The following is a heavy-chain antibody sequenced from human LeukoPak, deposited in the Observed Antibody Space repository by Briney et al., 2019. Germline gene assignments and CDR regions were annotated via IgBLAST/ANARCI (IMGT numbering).Heavy chain of an antibody. CDR1: GFTFSSYA. V-gene: IGHV3-23*01. CDR2: ISGSGGTT. J-gene: IGHJ3*02. Sequence: GGSLRLSCAASGFTFSSYAMSWVRQAPGKGLEWVSGISGSGGTTYYADSVKGRFTISRDNSKNTLYLQMNSLRAEDTAVYYCAKDDATGKTSDPFDIWGQGTMVTVSS. D-gene: IGHD1-1*01. CDR3: AKDDATGKTSDPFDI.